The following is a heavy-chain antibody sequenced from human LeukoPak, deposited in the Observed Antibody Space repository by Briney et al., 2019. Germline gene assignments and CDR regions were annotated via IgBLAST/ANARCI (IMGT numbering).Heavy chain of an antibody. Sequence: GGSLRLSCVASGFTFSSSSMTWVRQAPGKGLEWVSSLSSTGLTTYYADSVRGRFTVSRDNSKNTLHLQMNSLRAEDTAVYYCARGDCSITSCSTKLGWFDPWGQGTLVTVSS. CDR3: ARGDCSITSCSTKLGWFDP. CDR2: LSSTGLTT. CDR1: GFTFSSSS. J-gene: IGHJ5*02. V-gene: IGHV3-23*01. D-gene: IGHD2-2*02.